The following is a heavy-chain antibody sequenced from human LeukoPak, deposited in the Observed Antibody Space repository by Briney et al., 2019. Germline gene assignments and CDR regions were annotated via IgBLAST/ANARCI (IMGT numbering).Heavy chain of an antibody. D-gene: IGHD2-8*01. CDR2: INSDGSST. CDR3: ALIIGNNGLFDY. J-gene: IGHJ4*02. V-gene: IGHV3-74*01. CDR1: GFTFSSYW. Sequence: SGGSLRLSCAASGFTFSSYWMLWVRQAPGKGLVWVSRINSDGSSTSYADSVKGRFTISRDNAKNTLYLQINSLRAEDTAVYYCALIIGNNGLFDYWGQGTLVTVSS.